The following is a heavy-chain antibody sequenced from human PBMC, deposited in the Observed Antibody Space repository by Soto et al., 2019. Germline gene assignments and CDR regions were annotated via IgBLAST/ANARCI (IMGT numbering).Heavy chain of an antibody. J-gene: IGHJ3*01. V-gene: IGHV1-69*13. D-gene: IGHD3-10*01. CDR3: ARDRGGSITMHVLEARPDDAFDL. CDR2: IIPIFGTA. Sequence: AVKVSCKASGGTFSSYAISWVRQAPGQGLEWMGGIIPIFGTANYAQKFQGRVTITADESTSTAYMELSSLRSEDTAVYYCARDRGGSITMHVLEARPDDAFDLWGQGTTVTVSS. CDR1: GGTFSSYA.